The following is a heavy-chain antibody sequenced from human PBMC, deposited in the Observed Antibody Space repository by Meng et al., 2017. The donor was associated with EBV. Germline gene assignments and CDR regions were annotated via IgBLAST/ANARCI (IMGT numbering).Heavy chain of an antibody. CDR3: ARVNGDCFSTICYKGWFDP. J-gene: IGHJ5*02. CDR1: GGSGSSGNNY. V-gene: IGHV4-30-4*01. CDR2: IYYSGRT. Sequence: QLPRQESGPGLVKPSQTLSLTCTGSGGSGSSGNNYWIWIRQPPGKGLEWIGYIYYSGRTYYNPSLESRVTMSVDTSKNQFSLNLNSVTAADTAVYYCARVNGDCFSTICYKGWFDPWGQGTLVTVSS. D-gene: IGHD2-2*02.